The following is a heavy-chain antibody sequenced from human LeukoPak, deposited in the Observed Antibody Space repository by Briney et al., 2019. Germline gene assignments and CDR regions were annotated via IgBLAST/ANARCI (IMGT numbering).Heavy chain of an antibody. CDR3: ASRDPGYSSSWDFGC. CDR2: IIPILGIA. CDR1: GGTFSSYA. J-gene: IGHJ4*02. D-gene: IGHD6-13*01. Sequence: GASVKVSCKASGGTFSSYAISWVRQAPGQGLEWMGRIIPILGIANYAQKFQGRVTITADEFPSTAYMELSSLRSEDTAAYCGASRDPGYSSSWDFGCWGQGTLVTVCS. V-gene: IGHV1-69*04.